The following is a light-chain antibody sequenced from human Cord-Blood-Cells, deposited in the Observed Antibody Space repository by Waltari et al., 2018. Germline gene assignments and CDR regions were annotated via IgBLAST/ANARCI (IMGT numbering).Light chain of an antibody. V-gene: IGKV4-1*01. CDR1: QSVLYSSNKKNY. Sequence: DIVTTQSPDSVALSLGEGATSNCSVCQSVLYSSNKKNYIAWYQQKPGQPPKLLSYWASTRESGVPDRFSGSGSGTDFTLTISSLQAEEVAVYYCQQYYSTPYSFGQGTKLEIK. CDR2: WAS. J-gene: IGKJ2*03. CDR3: QQYYSTPYS.